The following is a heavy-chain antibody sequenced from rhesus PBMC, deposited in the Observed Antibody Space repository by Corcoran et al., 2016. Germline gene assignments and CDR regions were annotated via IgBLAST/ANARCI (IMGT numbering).Heavy chain of an antibody. V-gene: IGHV4-122*02. J-gene: IGHJ4*01. CDR2: ISYSGST. CDR3: AKGLGGSGSWNGGDFDY. D-gene: IGHD6-25*01. Sequence: QVQLQESGPGLVKPSETLSLTCAVSGGSLSLSSSHWSWIRQPPGKGLGWIGYISYSGSTSYNPSLKRRVTISRDTSKNQFSLKLSSVTAADSATYYCAKGLGGSGSWNGGDFDYWGQGVLVTVSS. CDR1: GGSLSLSSSH.